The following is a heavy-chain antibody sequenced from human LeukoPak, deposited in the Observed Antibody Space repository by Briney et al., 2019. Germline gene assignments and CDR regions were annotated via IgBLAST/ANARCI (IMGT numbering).Heavy chain of an antibody. CDR2: IYPDDSDT. V-gene: IGHV5-51*01. J-gene: IGHJ4*02. Sequence: GESLQISCKGFGYSFTNYWIGWVRRVPGKGLEWMGIIYPDDSDTRYSPSFQGQVTISVDKSISTAYLQWSSLKASDTAMYYCARRSGSHYEYWGQGTPVTVSS. CDR1: GYSFTNYW. CDR3: ARRSGSHYEY. D-gene: IGHD1-26*01.